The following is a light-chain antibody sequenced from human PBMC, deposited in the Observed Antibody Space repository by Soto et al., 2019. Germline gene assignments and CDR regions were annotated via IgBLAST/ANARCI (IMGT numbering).Light chain of an antibody. CDR2: DAS. CDR3: QHYNRYSQT. J-gene: IGKJ1*01. V-gene: IGKV1-5*01. CDR1: QGISTW. Sequence: DIQMTQSPSSVSASVGDRVTITCRASQGISTWLAWYQQKPGKAPNLLIYDASTLESGVPSRFSGSGSGTEFTLTISSLQPDDFATYFCQHYNRYSQTFGQGTKVEFK.